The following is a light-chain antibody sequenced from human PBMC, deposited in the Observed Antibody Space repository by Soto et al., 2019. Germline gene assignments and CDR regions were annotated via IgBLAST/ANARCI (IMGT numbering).Light chain of an antibody. CDR1: SSDIGGYKY. Sequence: QSALTQPASVSGSPGQSITISCTGSSSDIGGYKYVSWYQQYPGKAPKLIIYEVDNRPSGISDRFSGSKSGKTASLTISGLQSEDEADYYCSSYSVTNTHYIFGTGTKLTVL. CDR2: EVD. CDR3: SSYSVTNTHYI. V-gene: IGLV2-14*01. J-gene: IGLJ1*01.